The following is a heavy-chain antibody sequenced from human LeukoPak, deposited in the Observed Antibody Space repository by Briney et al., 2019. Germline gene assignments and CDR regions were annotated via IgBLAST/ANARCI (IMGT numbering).Heavy chain of an antibody. J-gene: IGHJ4*02. CDR1: GFTFDDYA. D-gene: IGHD5-24*01. V-gene: IGHV3-9*01. CDR2: ISWNSGSI. Sequence: GGSLRLSCAASGFTFDDYAMHWVRQAPGKGLEWVSGISWNSGSIGYADSVKGRFTISRDNAKSSLYLQMNSLRAEDTALYYCAKDREGRWLQLFDYWGQGTLVTVSS. CDR3: AKDREGRWLQLFDY.